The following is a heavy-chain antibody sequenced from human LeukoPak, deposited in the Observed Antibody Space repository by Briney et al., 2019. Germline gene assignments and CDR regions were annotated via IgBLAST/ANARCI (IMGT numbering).Heavy chain of an antibody. CDR3: ADSGYVWGGYKS. J-gene: IGHJ4*02. CDR1: GGSISSGSYY. Sequence: SETLSLTCTVSGGSISSGSYYWSWIRQPAGKGLEWIGRIYTSGSTNYNPSLKSRVTISVDTSKNQFSLKLSSVTAADTAVYYCADSGYVWGGYKSWGQGTLVTVSS. V-gene: IGHV4-61*02. CDR2: IYTSGST. D-gene: IGHD3-16*01.